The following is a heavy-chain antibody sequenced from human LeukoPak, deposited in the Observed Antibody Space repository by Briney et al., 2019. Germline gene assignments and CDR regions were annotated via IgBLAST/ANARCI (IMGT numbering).Heavy chain of an antibody. J-gene: IGHJ3*02. CDR3: VRDRNGRYAFDI. CDR1: GYSFTNYW. V-gene: IGHV5-51*01. D-gene: IGHD1-14*01. CDR2: IYPGDSDT. Sequence: PGESLKISCKGSGYSFTNYWIGWVRQLPGKGLEWMGIIYPGDSDTRYSPSFQGQVTISADKSISSAYLQWSSLKASDSAMYYCVRDRNGRYAFDIWGLGTRVTVSS.